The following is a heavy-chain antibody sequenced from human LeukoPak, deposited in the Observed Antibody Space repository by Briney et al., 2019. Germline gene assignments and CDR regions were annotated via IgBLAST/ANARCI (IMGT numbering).Heavy chain of an antibody. Sequence: PSETLSLTCTVSGGSISNYYWTWIRQPPGKGLEWIGYIYYSGSTNYNPSLKSRVSISVDTSNNQFPLKLNSVTAADTAVYYCARRSTNGPPYYLEYWGQGTPVTVSS. D-gene: IGHD1/OR15-1a*01. CDR3: ARRSTNGPPYYLEY. J-gene: IGHJ4*02. CDR1: GGSISNYY. V-gene: IGHV4-59*08. CDR2: IYYSGST.